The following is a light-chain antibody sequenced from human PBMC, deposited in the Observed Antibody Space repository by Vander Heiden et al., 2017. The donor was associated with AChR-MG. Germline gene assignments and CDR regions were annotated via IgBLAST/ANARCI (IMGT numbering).Light chain of an antibody. CDR3: QVWDSVSDPVV. J-gene: IGLJ2*01. CDR2: DDS. V-gene: IGLV3-21*02. CDR1: NIGSKS. Sequence: SYVLTQPPSVSVPPGRTATITCGGNNIGSKSVHWYQQKLGQAPVLVVYDDSDRPSGIPERISGSNSGNTATLTISRVEAGDEGDYYCQVWDSVSDPVVFGGGTKLTVL.